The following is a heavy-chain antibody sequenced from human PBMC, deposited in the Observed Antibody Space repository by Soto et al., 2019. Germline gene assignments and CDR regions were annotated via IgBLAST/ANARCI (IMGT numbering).Heavy chain of an antibody. CDR2: TYYRSKWYN. Sequence: SQTLSLTCAISGDSVSSNSAAWNWIMQSPSRGLEWLGRTYYRSKWYNDYAVSVKSRITINPDTSKNQFSLQLNSVTPEDTAVYYCARDILEQWLVYYYYGMDVWGQGTTVTVSS. J-gene: IGHJ6*02. V-gene: IGHV6-1*01. CDR3: ARDILEQWLVYYYYGMDV. D-gene: IGHD6-19*01. CDR1: GDSVSSNSAA.